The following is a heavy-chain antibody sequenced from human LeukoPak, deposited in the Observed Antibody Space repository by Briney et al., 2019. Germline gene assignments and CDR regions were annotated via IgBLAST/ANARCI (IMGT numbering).Heavy chain of an antibody. CDR1: GYTFTSYY. CDR3: ARDRLGSYSGNEDWFDP. V-gene: IGHV1-69*05. CDR2: IIPIFGTA. J-gene: IGHJ5*02. D-gene: IGHD1-26*01. Sequence: SVKVSCKASGYTFTSYYMHWVRQAPGQGLEWMGGIIPIFGTANYAQKFQGRVTITTDESTSTAYMELSSLRSEDTAVYYCARDRLGSYSGNEDWFDPWGQGTLVTVSS.